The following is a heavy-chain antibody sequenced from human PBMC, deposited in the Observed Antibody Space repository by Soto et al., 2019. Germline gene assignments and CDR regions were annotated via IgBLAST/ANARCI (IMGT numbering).Heavy chain of an antibody. J-gene: IGHJ4*02. CDR2: VNEDGTEK. Sequence: EVQMVESGGGLVQPGGSLRLSCAASGFSFSTYWMYWVRQAPGKGLEWVANVNEDGTEKNYVDSVKGRFTISRDNAKNSLYLQMNSLRAEDTGVYFCSHTWVGGQGTLVTVS. CDR1: GFSFSTYW. CDR3: SHTWV. D-gene: IGHD1-26*01. V-gene: IGHV3-7*01.